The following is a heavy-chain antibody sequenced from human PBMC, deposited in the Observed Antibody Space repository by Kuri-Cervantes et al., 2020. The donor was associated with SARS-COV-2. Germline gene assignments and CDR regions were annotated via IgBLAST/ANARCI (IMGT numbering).Heavy chain of an antibody. CDR2: ISGSGGST. Sequence: GESLKISCAASGFTFSSYAMSWVRQAPGKGLEWVSAISGSGGSTYYADSVKGRFTISRDNSKNTLYLQMNSLRAEDTAVYYCAKDRYYYYGMDAWGQGTTVTVSS. CDR3: AKDRYYYYGMDA. V-gene: IGHV3-23*01. J-gene: IGHJ6*02. CDR1: GFTFSSYA.